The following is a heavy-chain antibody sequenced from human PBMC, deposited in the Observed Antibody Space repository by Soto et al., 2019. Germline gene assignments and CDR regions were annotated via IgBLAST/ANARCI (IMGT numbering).Heavy chain of an antibody. V-gene: IGHV1-69*13. CDR1: GGTFSSHS. D-gene: IGHD1-1*01. CDR3: ATGSFTSTGGRIGYHYNAMDV. CDR2: IIPIFGPA. J-gene: IGHJ6*02. Sequence: SVKVSCKSSGGTFSSHSINWVRQAPGQGLEWMGGIIPIFGPANFAEKFQGRVTITADESTTTAYMELSSLTSEDTAVYYCATGSFTSTGGRIGYHYNAMDVWGQGTTVTVSS.